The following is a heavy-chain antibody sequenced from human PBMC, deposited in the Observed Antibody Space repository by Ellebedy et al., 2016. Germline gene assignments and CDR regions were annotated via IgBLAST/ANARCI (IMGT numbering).Heavy chain of an antibody. D-gene: IGHD6-13*01. CDR1: GFTVSSNY. J-gene: IGHJ6*02. CDR3: ARVGAATGTSYYYGMDV. V-gene: IGHV3-53*01. Sequence: GESLKISCAASGFTVSSNYMSWVRQAPGKGLEWVSVIYSGGSTYYADSVKGRFTISRDNSKNTLYLQMNSLRAEDTAVYYCARVGAATGTSYYYGMDVWGQGTTVTVSS. CDR2: IYSGGST.